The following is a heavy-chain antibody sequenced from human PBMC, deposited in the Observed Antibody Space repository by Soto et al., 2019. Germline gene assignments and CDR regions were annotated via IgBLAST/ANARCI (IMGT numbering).Heavy chain of an antibody. V-gene: IGHV3-33*06. D-gene: IGHD3-3*01. CDR1: GFTFSSYG. Sequence: QVQLVESGGGVVQPGGSLRLSCAASGFTFSSYGMHWVRQAPGKGLEWVAIVWYDGSIEYYADSVKGRFAISRDDSKKTVYLQMNSLRAADTAVYHCAKPSYAFRSGYYRPFDFWGQGTLVTVSS. CDR3: AKPSYAFRSGYYRPFDF. CDR2: VWYDGSIE. J-gene: IGHJ4*02.